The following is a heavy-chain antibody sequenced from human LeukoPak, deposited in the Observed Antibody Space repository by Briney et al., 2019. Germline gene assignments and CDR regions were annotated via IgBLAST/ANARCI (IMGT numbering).Heavy chain of an antibody. CDR1: GLTLSNYY. CDR2: ISNIGSTT. V-gene: IGHV3-11*04. CDR3: ASDISNKGLDY. D-gene: IGHD3-3*02. Sequence: GGSLRLSCAASGLTLSNYYMSWIRQAPGKGLGWVSYISNIGSTTHHADSVKGRFTISRDNAKNSLYLQMNSLRAEDTAVYYCASDISNKGLDYWGQGTLVTVSS. J-gene: IGHJ4*02.